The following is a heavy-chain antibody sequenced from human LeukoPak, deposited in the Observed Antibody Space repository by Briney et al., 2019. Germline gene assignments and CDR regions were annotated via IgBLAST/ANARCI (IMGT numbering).Heavy chain of an antibody. CDR2: IIPILGIA. CDR1: GGTFSSYA. Sequence: GASVKVSCKASGGTFSSYAISWVRQAPGQGLEWMGRIIPILGIANYAQKFQGRVTITADKSTSTAYMELSSLRSEDTAVYYCARVTLYYYDSSGSNAFDIWGQGTMVTVSS. D-gene: IGHD3-22*01. CDR3: ARVTLYYYDSSGSNAFDI. V-gene: IGHV1-69*04. J-gene: IGHJ3*02.